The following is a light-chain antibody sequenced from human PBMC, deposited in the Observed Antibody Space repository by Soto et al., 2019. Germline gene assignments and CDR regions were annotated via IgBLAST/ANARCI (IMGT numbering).Light chain of an antibody. V-gene: IGKV3-11*01. CDR3: QQRRYSLT. Sequence: EIVLTQSPATLSLSPGETATLSCRASQSVTSSLAWYQQKPGQSPRLLIYDTSNRATGIPARFSGSGSGTDFTLTISSLEAEDFAVYYCQQRRYSLTFGGGTKVEIK. CDR1: QSVTSS. CDR2: DTS. J-gene: IGKJ4*01.